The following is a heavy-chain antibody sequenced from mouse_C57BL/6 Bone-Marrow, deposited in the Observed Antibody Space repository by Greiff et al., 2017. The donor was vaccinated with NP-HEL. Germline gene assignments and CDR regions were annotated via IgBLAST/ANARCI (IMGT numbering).Heavy chain of an antibody. V-gene: IGHV1-54*01. CDR1: GYAFTNYL. CDR2: INPGSGGT. Sequence: QVHVKQSGAELVRPGTSVKVSCKASGYAFTNYLIEWVKQRPGQGLEWIGVINPGSGGTNYNEKFKGKATLTADKSSSTAYMQLSSLTSEDSAVYFCARALYGNYVSWYFDVWGTGTTVTVSS. D-gene: IGHD2-1*01. J-gene: IGHJ1*03. CDR3: ARALYGNYVSWYFDV.